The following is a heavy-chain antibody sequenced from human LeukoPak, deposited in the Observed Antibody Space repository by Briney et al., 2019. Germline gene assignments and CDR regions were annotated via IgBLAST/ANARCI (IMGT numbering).Heavy chain of an antibody. D-gene: IGHD2-2*01. CDR1: GFTFSNCT. V-gene: IGHV3-21*01. CDR3: ARSVVPAAQQSGLRYFDY. CDR2: ISSSSSYI. Sequence: GGSLRLSCAASGFTFSNCTKNWVRQAPGKGLEWVSSISSSSSYIFYADSVKGRFTISRDNAKNSLYLQMNSLRAEDTAVYYCARSVVPAAQQSGLRYFDYWGQGTLVTVSS. J-gene: IGHJ4*02.